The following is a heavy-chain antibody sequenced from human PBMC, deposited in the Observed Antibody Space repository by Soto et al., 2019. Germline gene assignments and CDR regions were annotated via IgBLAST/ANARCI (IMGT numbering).Heavy chain of an antibody. CDR1: GGSINNYY. D-gene: IGHD3-9*01. J-gene: IGHJ4*02. Sequence: SETLSLTCTVSGGSINNYYWSWIRQPAGKGLEWIGRIDTSGSTNYNPSLKSRVTMSVDTSKNQFSLKLSSVTAADTAVYYCARDRSDYDILTGPYFDYWGQGTLVTVSS. CDR3: ARDRSDYDILTGPYFDY. CDR2: IDTSGST. V-gene: IGHV4-4*07.